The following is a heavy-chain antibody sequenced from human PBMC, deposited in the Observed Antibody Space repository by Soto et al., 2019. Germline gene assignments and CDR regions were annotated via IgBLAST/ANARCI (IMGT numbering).Heavy chain of an antibody. CDR2: IIPIFGTA. Sequence: QVQLVQSGAEVKKPGSSVKVSCKASGGTFSSYAISWVRQAPGQGLEWMGGIIPIFGTANYAQKFQGRVTITADESTSTAYMELRSLRSEVTAVYYCATFSGEYCSGGSCSNYYCYGMDVWGQGNTVTVSS. J-gene: IGHJ6*02. CDR3: ATFSGEYCSGGSCSNYYCYGMDV. CDR1: GGTFSSYA. D-gene: IGHD2-15*01. V-gene: IGHV1-69*01.